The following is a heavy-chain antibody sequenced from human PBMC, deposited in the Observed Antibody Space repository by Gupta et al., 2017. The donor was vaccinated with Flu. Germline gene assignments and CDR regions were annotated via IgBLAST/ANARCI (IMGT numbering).Heavy chain of an antibody. Sequence: VRQAPGKGLEWVAVISNDGSTDYYANSVKGRFTIFRDNSENTMYLQMNALEPEDTAVYYCTKEGGDARSPRILAFDDWGQGTLVTVSS. J-gene: IGHJ4*02. D-gene: IGHD2-21*01. CDR3: TKEGGDARSPRILAFDD. CDR2: ISNDGSTD. V-gene: IGHV3-30*18.